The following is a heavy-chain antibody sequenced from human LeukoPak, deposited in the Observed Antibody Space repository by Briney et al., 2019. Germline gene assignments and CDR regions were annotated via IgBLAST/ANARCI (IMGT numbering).Heavy chain of an antibody. CDR3: VAGSYYKKYYYYYYYMDV. CDR2: IYYSGST. J-gene: IGHJ6*03. Sequence: PSETLSLTCTVSGGSISSGDYYWSWIRQPRGKGLEWIGYIYYSGSTYYNPSLKSRVTISVDTSKNQFSLKLSSVTAADTAVYYCVAGSYYKKYYYYYYYMDVWGKGTTLTVSS. CDR1: GGSISSGDYY. V-gene: IGHV4-30-4*08. D-gene: IGHD3-10*01.